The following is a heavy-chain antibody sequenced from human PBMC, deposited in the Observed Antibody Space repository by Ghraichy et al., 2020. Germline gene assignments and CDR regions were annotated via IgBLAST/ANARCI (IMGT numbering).Heavy chain of an antibody. J-gene: IGHJ2*01. V-gene: IGHV4-31*03. CDR3: AREYDNYVSGNYYKDWYFDF. Sequence: SETLSLTCTVSGASISGSDYYWSWIRQHPRKGLEWIGYIYYRGSTKYNPSLESRITISVDTSRNQFSLKVRSVTAADTAVYYCAREYDNYVSGNYYKDWYFDFWGRGTLVAVSS. CDR1: GASISGSDYY. D-gene: IGHD3-22*01. CDR2: IYYRGST.